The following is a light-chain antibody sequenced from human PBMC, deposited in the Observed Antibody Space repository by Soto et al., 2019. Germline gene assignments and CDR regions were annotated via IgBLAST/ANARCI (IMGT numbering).Light chain of an antibody. Sequence: EIGLTHYRSALPRALWESAHLXWRASQSVSSYLAGYQQKPGQAPRLLIYDASNRATGIPARFSGSGSGTDLTLYISSLGPEAFAVYYSQQRSNQPPGTFGQGTQVDI. J-gene: IGKJ1*01. V-gene: IGKV3-11*01. CDR3: QQRSNQPPGT. CDR2: DAS. CDR1: QSVSSY.